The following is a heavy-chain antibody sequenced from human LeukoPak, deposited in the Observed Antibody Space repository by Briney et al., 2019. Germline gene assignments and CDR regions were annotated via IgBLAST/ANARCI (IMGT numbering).Heavy chain of an antibody. CDR1: GFTFSSYG. Sequence: PGGSLRLSCAASGFTFSSYGMHWVRRAPGKGLEWVAFIRYDGSNKYYADSVKGRFTISRDNSKNTLYLQMNSLRAEDTAVYYCAREGTEDTAMVDNWFDPWGQGTLVTVSS. V-gene: IGHV3-30*02. D-gene: IGHD5-18*01. CDR3: AREGTEDTAMVDNWFDP. J-gene: IGHJ5*02. CDR2: IRYDGSNK.